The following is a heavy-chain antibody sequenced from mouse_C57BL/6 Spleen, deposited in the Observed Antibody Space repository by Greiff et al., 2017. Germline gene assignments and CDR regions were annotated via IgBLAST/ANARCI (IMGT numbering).Heavy chain of an antibody. CDR3: TRPTVATMDD. CDR1: GYTFTDYE. D-gene: IGHD1-1*01. Sequence: VQLQQSGAELVRPGASVTLSCKASGYTFTDYEMHWVKQTPVHGLEWIGAIDPETGGTAYNQKFKGKAILTADKSSSTAYMELRSLTSEDSAVYYCTRPTVATMDDWGQGTSVTVSS. J-gene: IGHJ4*01. V-gene: IGHV1-15*01. CDR2: IDPETGGT.